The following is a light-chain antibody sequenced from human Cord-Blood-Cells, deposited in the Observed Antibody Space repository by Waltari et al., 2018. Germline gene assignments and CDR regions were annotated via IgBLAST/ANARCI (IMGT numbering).Light chain of an antibody. J-gene: IGLJ3*02. Sequence: QSVLTQPPSASGTPGQRVTISCSGSSSNIGSNTVNWYQQLPGTAPKLLIYSNNQRPSGVPDRFSGPKTGTSASLAISGLQAEEEADYYCAAWDDSLDGWVYGGGTKLTVL. CDR1: SSNIGSNT. CDR3: AAWDDSLDGWV. CDR2: SNN. V-gene: IGLV1-44*01.